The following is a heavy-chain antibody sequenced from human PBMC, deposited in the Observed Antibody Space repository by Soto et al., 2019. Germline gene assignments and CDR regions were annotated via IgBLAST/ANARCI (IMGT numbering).Heavy chain of an antibody. V-gene: IGHV1-69*06. CDR2: IIPIFGTA. CDR1: GGTFSSYA. J-gene: IGHJ3*02. Sequence: QVQLVQSGAEVKKPGSSVKVSCKASGGTFSSYAISWVRQAPGQGLEWMGGIIPIFGTANYAQKFQGRVTITADKSTSTAYMELSSLRSEDTAVYYCARAPRYGDYARGAFDIWGQGTMVTVSS. CDR3: ARAPRYGDYARGAFDI. D-gene: IGHD4-17*01.